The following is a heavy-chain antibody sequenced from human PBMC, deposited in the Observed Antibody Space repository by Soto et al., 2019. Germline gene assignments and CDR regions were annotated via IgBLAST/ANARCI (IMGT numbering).Heavy chain of an antibody. CDR1: GYRFETYG. V-gene: IGHV1-18*01. J-gene: IGHJ6*02. CDR3: ARGHEVIRGALEV. D-gene: IGHD2-21*01. CDR2: ISAYSVDT. Sequence: ASVKVSCKASGYRFETYGMTWVRQAPGQGLEWMGWISAYSVDTYNAQKFQDRVTMTTDTSTGTAYMELRGLRSDDTAVYYCARGHEVIRGALEVWGEGTTVTVSS.